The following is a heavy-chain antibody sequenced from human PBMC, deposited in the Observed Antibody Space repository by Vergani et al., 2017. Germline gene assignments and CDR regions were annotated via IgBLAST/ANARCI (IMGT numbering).Heavy chain of an antibody. V-gene: IGHV4-59*02. J-gene: IGHJ5*02. CDR3: AGDTHSWQRADR. D-gene: IGHD6-13*01. CDR1: GVSVTDYN. Sequence: QAQLQESGPGLVKPSETLSLTCHVFGVSVTDYNCNWIRQAPGKGLEWIGSLSTTGGAPHASHNPSLKSRVSISVDPSKSQFSLRLTSVTAADSAIYYCAGDTHSWQRADRWGQGLLVSVSS. CDR2: STTGGAPHA.